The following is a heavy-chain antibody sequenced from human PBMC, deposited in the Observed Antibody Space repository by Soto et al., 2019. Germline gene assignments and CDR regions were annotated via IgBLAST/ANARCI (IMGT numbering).Heavy chain of an antibody. J-gene: IGHJ6*02. V-gene: IGHV4-61*08. Sequence: SSETLSLTCTVSGGSVSSGDFYWSWIRQPPGKGLEWIGYIYYNGSTNYNPSLKSRVTISSDTSKNQFSLRLFSVTAADTAVYYCARDRQRKTYNSEYYNYGLDVWGQGTTVTVSS. CDR2: IYYNGST. D-gene: IGHD6-25*01. CDR3: ARDRQRKTYNSEYYNYGLDV. CDR1: GGSVSSGDFY.